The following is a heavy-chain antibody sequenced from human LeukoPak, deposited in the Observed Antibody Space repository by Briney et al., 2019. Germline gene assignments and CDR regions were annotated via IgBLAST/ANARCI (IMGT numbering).Heavy chain of an antibody. CDR3: ASEAYSGYGAPDY. CDR2: IYHSGST. V-gene: IGHV4-34*01. Sequence: KPSETLSLTCAVYGGSFSGYYWSWIRQPPGKGLEWIGYIYHSGSTYYNPSLKSRVTISVDRSKNQFSLKLSSVTAADTAVYYCASEAYSGYGAPDYWGQGTLVTVSS. D-gene: IGHD5-12*01. CDR1: GGSFSGYY. J-gene: IGHJ4*02.